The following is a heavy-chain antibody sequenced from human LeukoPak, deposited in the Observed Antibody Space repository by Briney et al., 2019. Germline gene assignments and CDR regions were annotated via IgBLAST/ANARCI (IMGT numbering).Heavy chain of an antibody. J-gene: IGHJ5*02. V-gene: IGHV3-30-3*01. Sequence: PGGSLRLSCAASGFTFSSYAMHWVRQAPGKGLEWVAVISYDGSNKYYADSVKGRFTISRDNSKNTLYLQMNSLRAEDTAVYYCARDPATWIQLWFGWFDPWGQGTVVTVSS. CDR3: ARDPATWIQLWFGWFDP. CDR1: GFTFSSYA. D-gene: IGHD5-18*01. CDR2: ISYDGSNK.